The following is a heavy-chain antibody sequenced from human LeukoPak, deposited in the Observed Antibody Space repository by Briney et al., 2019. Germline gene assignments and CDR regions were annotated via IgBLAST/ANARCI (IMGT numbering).Heavy chain of an antibody. CDR2: MYYSGNT. V-gene: IGHV4-39*01. J-gene: IGHJ4*02. D-gene: IGHD6-13*01. CDR1: GGSISSTAYF. CDR3: ASLRNHGYGSTWTPLDY. Sequence: PSETLSLTCTVSGGSISSTAYFWGWIRQPPGKGLEWIASMYYSGNTYYNPSLKSRVTISVYTPKNQFSLKLSSVTAADTAMYYCASLRNHGYGSTWTPLDYWGQGTLVTVSS.